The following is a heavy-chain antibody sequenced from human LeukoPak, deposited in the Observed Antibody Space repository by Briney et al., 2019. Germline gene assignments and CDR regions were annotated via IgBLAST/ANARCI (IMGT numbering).Heavy chain of an antibody. CDR3: ARVGRTYYYDSSGYFDY. CDR2: IYSGGST. J-gene: IGHJ4*02. D-gene: IGHD3-22*01. CDR1: GFTVSSNY. V-gene: IGHV3-53*01. Sequence: LPGGSLRLSCAASGFTVSSNYMSWVRQAPGKGLEWVSVIYSGGSTYYADSVKGRFTISRDNSKNTLYLQMNSLRAEDTAVYYCARVGRTYYYDSSGYFDYWGQGTLVTVSS.